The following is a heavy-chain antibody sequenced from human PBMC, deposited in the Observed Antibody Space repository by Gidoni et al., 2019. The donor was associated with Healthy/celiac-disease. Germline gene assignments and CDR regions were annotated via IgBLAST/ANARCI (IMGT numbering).Heavy chain of an antibody. CDR3: ARPFFHDYGDFQGSSDY. CDR2: ISSSSSTI. D-gene: IGHD4-17*01. Sequence: EVQLVESGGGLVQPGGSLRLSCAASGFPFSSYSMNWVRQAPGKGLEWVSYISSSSSTIYYADSVKGRFTISRDNAKNSLYLQMNSLRDEDTAVYYCARPFFHDYGDFQGSSDYWGQGTLVTVSS. J-gene: IGHJ4*02. CDR1: GFPFSSYS. V-gene: IGHV3-48*02.